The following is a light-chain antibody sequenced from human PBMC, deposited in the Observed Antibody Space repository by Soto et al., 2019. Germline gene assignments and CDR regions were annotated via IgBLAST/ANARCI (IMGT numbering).Light chain of an antibody. J-gene: IGKJ4*01. V-gene: IGKV3-11*01. CDR1: QSVGSF. Sequence: EIVLTQSPAALSLSPGERATLSCRASQSVGSFLAWYQQKPGQAPRLRIYDASNRATGIPARFSGSGSGTDFTLSISSLDPEDFAVYYCQQRSSWTLTLGGGTKVNIK. CDR3: QQRSSWTLT. CDR2: DAS.